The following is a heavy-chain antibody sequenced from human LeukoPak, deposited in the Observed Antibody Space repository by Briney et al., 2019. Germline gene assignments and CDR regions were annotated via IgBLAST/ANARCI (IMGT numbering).Heavy chain of an antibody. D-gene: IGHD3-16*01. V-gene: IGHV3-7*03. CDR3: ARGGGLDV. CDR2: INHNGNVN. J-gene: IGHJ6*02. CDR1: GFTFSSYW. Sequence: GGSLRLSCAASGFTFSSYWMNWARQAPGKGLEWVASINHNGNVNYYVDSVRGRFTISRDNAKNSLYLQMSNLRAEDTAVYFCARGGGLDVWGRGATVTVSS.